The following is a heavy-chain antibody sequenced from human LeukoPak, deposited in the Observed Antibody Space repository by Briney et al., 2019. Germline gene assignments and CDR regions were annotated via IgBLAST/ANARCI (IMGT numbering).Heavy chain of an antibody. CDR1: GFTVSSNY. D-gene: IGHD5-18*01. J-gene: IGHJ4*02. CDR2: IYSGGST. CDR3: TSSGYSYGPFDY. V-gene: IGHV3-66*01. Sequence: GGSLRLSCAASGFTVSSNYMNWVRQAPGKGLEWVSVIYSGGSTYYADSVKGRFTISRDNSKNTLYLQMNSLRAEDTAVYYCTSSGYSYGPFDYWGQGTLVTVSS.